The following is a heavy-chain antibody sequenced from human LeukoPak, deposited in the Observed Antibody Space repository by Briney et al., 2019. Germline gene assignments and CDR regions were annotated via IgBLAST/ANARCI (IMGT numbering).Heavy chain of an antibody. V-gene: IGHV3-66*01. J-gene: IGHJ4*02. Sequence: GGSLRLSCAASGFTVSSNYMSWVRQAPGKRLEWVSVIYSGGSTYYADSVKGRFTISRDNSKNTLYLQMNSLRAEDTAVYYCARGLVAAGELGFWGQGTLVTVSS. D-gene: IGHD6-13*01. CDR3: ARGLVAAGELGF. CDR1: GFTVSSNY. CDR2: IYSGGST.